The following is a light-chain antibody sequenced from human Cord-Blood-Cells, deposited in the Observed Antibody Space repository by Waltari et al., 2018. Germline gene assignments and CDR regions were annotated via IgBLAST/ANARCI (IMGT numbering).Light chain of an antibody. CDR2: AGS. CDR1: SSDVGSYNL. J-gene: IGLJ3*02. CDR3: CSYAGSSTLV. Sequence: QSALTQPASVSGSPGQSITISCTGTSSDVGSYNLVSWYQQHPGNAPKLMIYAGSKRPSGVSKRIAGSKSGNTASLTISGLQAEDEAVDYCCSYAGSSTLVFGGGTKLTVL. V-gene: IGLV2-23*01.